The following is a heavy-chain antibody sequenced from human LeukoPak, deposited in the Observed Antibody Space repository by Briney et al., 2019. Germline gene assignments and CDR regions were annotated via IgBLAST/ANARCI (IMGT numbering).Heavy chain of an antibody. D-gene: IGHD6-19*01. CDR3: AKVGSGWYGVDY. CDR2: IRYDGSNK. Sequence: AGGSLRLSCTASGFTFTTYGMHWVRQAPGKGLEWVAFIRYDGSNKFYADSVKGRFTISRDNSKDTLYLQMNSLRVEDTAVYYCAKVGSGWYGVDYWGQGTLVTVSS. J-gene: IGHJ4*02. CDR1: GFTFTTYG. V-gene: IGHV3-30*02.